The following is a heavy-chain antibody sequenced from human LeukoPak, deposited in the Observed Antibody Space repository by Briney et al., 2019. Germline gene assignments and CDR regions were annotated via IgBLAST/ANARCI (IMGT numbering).Heavy chain of an antibody. D-gene: IGHD3-16*01. V-gene: IGHV4-34*01. Sequence: SETPSLTCAVYGGSFSGYYWSWIRQPPGKGLEWIGEINHSGSTNYNPSLKSRVTISVDTSKNQFSLKLSSVTAADTAVYYCARSNYDYVWGTPAYFDYWGQGTLVTVSS. CDR3: ARSNYDYVWGTPAYFDY. J-gene: IGHJ4*02. CDR1: GGSFSGYY. CDR2: INHSGST.